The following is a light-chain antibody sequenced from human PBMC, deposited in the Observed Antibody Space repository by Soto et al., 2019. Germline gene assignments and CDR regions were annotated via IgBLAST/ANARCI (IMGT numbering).Light chain of an antibody. V-gene: IGKV3-20*01. J-gene: IGKJ1*01. Sequence: ETVLTQSPGTLSLSPGESATLSCRASQSIKNNYLRWYQQKPGQAPRLLIYGASDRATGIPDRFSGSGSGTDFTLTISRLEPEDCAVYYCQQYSCSPRTFGQGTKVEIK. CDR3: QQYSCSPRT. CDR2: GAS. CDR1: QSIKNNY.